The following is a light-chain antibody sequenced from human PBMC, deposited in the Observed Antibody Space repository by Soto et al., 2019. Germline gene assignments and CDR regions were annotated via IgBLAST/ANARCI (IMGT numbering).Light chain of an antibody. J-gene: IGLJ1*01. Sequence: QSALTQPASVSGSPGQSITISCTGTSSDVGGYNYVSWYQQHPGKAPKLMIYDVSNRPSGVSNRFSGSKSGNTASLTISGLQAEDGAGYYFSSYNSSSTPYVFGTGTKVTVL. CDR2: DVS. CDR1: SSDVGGYNY. V-gene: IGLV2-14*01. CDR3: SSYNSSSTPYV.